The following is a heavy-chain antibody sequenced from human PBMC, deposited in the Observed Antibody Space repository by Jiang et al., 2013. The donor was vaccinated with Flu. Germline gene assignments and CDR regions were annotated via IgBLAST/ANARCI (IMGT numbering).Heavy chain of an antibody. Sequence: SCKGSGYSFTSYWISWVRQMPGKGLEWMGRIDPSDSYTNYSPSFQGHVTISADKSISTAYLQWSSLKASDTAMYYCARTITPLVVPAADRIYYMDVWGKGTTVTVSS. V-gene: IGHV5-10-1*01. D-gene: IGHD2-2*01. J-gene: IGHJ6*03. CDR2: IDPSDSYT. CDR3: ARTITPLVVPAADRIYYMDV. CDR1: GYSFTSYW.